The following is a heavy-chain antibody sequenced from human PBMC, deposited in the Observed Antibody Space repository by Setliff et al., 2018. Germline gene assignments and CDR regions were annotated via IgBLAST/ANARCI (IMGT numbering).Heavy chain of an antibody. V-gene: IGHV1-2*02. CDR2: INPNSGGT. J-gene: IGHJ4*02. CDR3: ARVSWLRGGGDPDGVDY. CDR1: GYTFTAHY. Sequence: ASVKVSCKASGYTFTAHYMHWVRQAPGQGLEWMGWINPNSGGTNYAQKFQGRVTMTRDTSISTAYMELSRLRSDDTAVYYCARVSWLRGGGDPDGVDYWGQGTLVTVSS. D-gene: IGHD5-12*01.